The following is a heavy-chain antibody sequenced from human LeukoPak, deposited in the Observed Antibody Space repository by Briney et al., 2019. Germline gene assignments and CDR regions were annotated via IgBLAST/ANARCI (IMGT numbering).Heavy chain of an antibody. V-gene: IGHV2-70*11. CDR2: IDWDDDK. CDR3: TRGRYYFDS. Sequence: SGPALVKPTQTLTLTCTFSGFSLHTLEVSINWIRQPPGKALEWLSRIDWDDDKYYTTSLKTRLAISKDNSKTQVVLTITNMDPVATATYYCTRGRYYFDSWGQGTLVTVSS. CDR1: GFSLHTLEVS. J-gene: IGHJ4*02.